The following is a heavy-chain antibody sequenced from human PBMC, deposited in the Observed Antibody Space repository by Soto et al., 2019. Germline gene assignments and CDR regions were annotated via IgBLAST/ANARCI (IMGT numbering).Heavy chain of an antibody. V-gene: IGHV3-74*01. Sequence: GGSLRLSCAASGFTFSSYWMHWVRQAPGKGLVWVSRINSDGSSTSYADSVKGRFTISRDNAKNTLYLQMNSLRAEDTAVYYCAREVVYAGWFDPWGQGTLVTVSS. CDR1: GFTFSSYW. CDR2: INSDGSST. J-gene: IGHJ5*02. CDR3: AREVVYAGWFDP. D-gene: IGHD2-8*02.